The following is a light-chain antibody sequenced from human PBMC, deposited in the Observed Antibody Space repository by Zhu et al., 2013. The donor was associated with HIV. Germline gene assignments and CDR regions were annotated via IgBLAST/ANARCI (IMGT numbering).Light chain of an antibody. CDR2: DAS. J-gene: IGKJ1*01. V-gene: IGKV3-11*01. CDR1: QSVGNF. CDR3: QQRTHWPQT. Sequence: ETVLTQSPGTLSLSPGERASLSCRASQSVGNFLAWYQHKPGQAPRLLIYDASNRATGVPARFSGSGSGTDFTLTISSLEPEDFAVYFCQQRTHWPQTFGQGTKVEVK.